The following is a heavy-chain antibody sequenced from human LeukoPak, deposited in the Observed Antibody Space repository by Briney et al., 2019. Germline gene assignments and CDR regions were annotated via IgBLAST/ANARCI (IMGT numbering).Heavy chain of an antibody. V-gene: IGHV4-34*01. CDR1: GGSFSGYY. Sequence: PSETLSLTCAVYGGSFSGYYWSWIRQPPGKGLEWIGEINHSGSTNYNPSLKSRVTISVDTSKNQFSLKLSSVTAADTAVYYCARGVFVRSSSWYEGYYYHYGMDVWGKGTTVTVSS. CDR2: INHSGST. J-gene: IGHJ6*04. D-gene: IGHD6-13*01. CDR3: ARGVFVRSSSWYEGYYYHYGMDV.